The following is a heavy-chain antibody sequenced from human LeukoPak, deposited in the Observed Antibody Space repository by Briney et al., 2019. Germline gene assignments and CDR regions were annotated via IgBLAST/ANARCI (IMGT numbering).Heavy chain of an antibody. J-gene: IGHJ4*02. CDR3: ARAYSKSSPFDY. V-gene: IGHV4-34*01. CDR2: IDDSGAT. D-gene: IGHD6-6*01. Sequence: SETLSLTCGVYGGSFSNCYWSWIRQSPGEGLMWIGIIDDSGATIYNPSLKSRVTISADTSKSQVSLRLTSVTAADTAVYYCARAYSKSSPFDYWGQGTQVTVSS. CDR1: GGSFSNCY.